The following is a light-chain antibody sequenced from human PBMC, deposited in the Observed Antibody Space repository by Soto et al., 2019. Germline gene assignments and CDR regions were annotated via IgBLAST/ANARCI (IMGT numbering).Light chain of an antibody. CDR3: AAWDDTLNGLV. CDR2: RAS. V-gene: IGLV1-47*01. Sequence: QSVLTQPPSASGTPGQRVTISCSGSSSNIGSNYVYWYQQVPGTAPRLLMYRASQRPSGVPDRFSGSKSGTSASLAISGLRSEDEAGYYCAAWDDTLNGLVFGGGTKVTVL. CDR1: SSNIGSNY. J-gene: IGLJ2*01.